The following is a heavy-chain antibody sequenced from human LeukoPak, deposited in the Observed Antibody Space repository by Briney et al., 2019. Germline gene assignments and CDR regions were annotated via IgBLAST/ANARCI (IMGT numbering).Heavy chain of an antibody. Sequence: ASVKVSCKASGYTFTSYDMYWVRQAPGQRLEWMGWIIVGNGNTKHSQKFQGRVIITTDTSASTVYMELSSLRSEDTAVYYCARDAVVGTGIAFDVWGQGTMVTVSS. J-gene: IGHJ3*01. CDR2: IIVGNGNT. CDR3: ARDAVVGTGIAFDV. D-gene: IGHD4-23*01. V-gene: IGHV1-3*01. CDR1: GYTFTSYD.